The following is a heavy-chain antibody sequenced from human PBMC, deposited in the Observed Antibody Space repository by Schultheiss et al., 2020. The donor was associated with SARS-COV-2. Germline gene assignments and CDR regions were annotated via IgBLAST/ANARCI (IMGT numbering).Heavy chain of an antibody. CDR3: ARAVVAAYYWYFDL. Sequence: SETLSLTCTVSGGSISSYYWGWIRQPPGKGLEWIGYIYYSGSTNYNPSLKSRVTISVDTSKNQFSLKLSSVTAADTAVYYCARAVVAAYYWYFDLWGRGTLVTVSS. CDR2: IYYSGST. J-gene: IGHJ2*01. V-gene: IGHV4-59*01. D-gene: IGHD2-15*01. CDR1: GGSISSYY.